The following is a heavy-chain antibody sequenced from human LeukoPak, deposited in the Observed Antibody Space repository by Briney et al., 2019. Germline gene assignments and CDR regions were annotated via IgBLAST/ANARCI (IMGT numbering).Heavy chain of an antibody. CDR2: IIPIFGTA. J-gene: IGHJ4*02. Sequence: SVKVSCKASGGTFSSYAISWVRQAPGQGLEWMGRIIPIFGTANYAQKFQGRVTITTDESTSTAYMELSSLRSEDTAVYYCARDGTAVAGPSVYFDYWGQGTLVTVSS. CDR1: GGTFSSYA. CDR3: ARDGTAVAGPSVYFDY. D-gene: IGHD6-19*01. V-gene: IGHV1-69*05.